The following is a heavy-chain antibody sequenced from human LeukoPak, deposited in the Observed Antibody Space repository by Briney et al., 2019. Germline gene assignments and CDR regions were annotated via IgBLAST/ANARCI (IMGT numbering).Heavy chain of an antibody. Sequence: PGGSLRLSCAASGFTFSSYAMSWVRQAPGKGLEWVSMITSGGGSTYHADSVKGRFTISRDNSKNTLYLQMTSLRDEDTAVYYCTKDHPDCRGTSCLLFDSWGQGTLVTVSS. D-gene: IGHD2-2*01. CDR1: GFTFSSYA. J-gene: IGHJ4*02. CDR2: ITSGGGST. CDR3: TKDHPDCRGTSCLLFDS. V-gene: IGHV3-23*01.